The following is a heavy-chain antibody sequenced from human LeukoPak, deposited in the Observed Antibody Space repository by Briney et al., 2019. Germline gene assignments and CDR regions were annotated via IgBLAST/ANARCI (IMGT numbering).Heavy chain of an antibody. CDR1: GASITTYY. CDR2: IYISGST. V-gene: IGHV4-4*07. CDR3: ARGGERWLQPFDY. J-gene: IGHJ4*02. D-gene: IGHD5-24*01. Sequence: SETLSLTCTVSGASITTYYWSWIRQPAGKGLEWIGRIYISGSTSYNPSLKNRVTMSLDTSKNQFSLNLSSVTAADTAVYYCARGGERWLQPFDYWGQGTLVTVSS.